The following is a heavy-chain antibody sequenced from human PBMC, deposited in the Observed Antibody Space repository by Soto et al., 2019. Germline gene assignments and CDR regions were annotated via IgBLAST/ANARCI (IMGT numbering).Heavy chain of an antibody. J-gene: IGHJ6*02. V-gene: IGHV3-30*18. CDR1: GFTFRSYG. CDR2: ISNDGNKK. D-gene: IGHD2-21*02. Sequence: QVQLVESGGGVVQPGRSLRLSCATSGFTFRSYGMHWVRQAPGKGLEWLAVISNDGNKKFFADSMKGRLTLSRDNARNTVYLQINSLRAEDTAVYFRGKDTLDCSGGDCPLYYYYGMDVWGQGTTVAVSS. CDR3: GKDTLDCSGGDCPLYYYYGMDV.